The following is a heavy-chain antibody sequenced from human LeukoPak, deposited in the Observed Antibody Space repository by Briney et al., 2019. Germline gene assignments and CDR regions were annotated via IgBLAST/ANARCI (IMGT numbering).Heavy chain of an antibody. D-gene: IGHD6-13*01. Sequence: ASVKVSYKASGYTFTNYGVTWVRQAPGQGLEWMGWISSNNGNTNFAQKFQGRVTMTTDTSTSTAYMELRSLRSDDTAVYYCARDFRIAAAGLGYWGQGTLVTVSS. J-gene: IGHJ4*02. CDR2: ISSNNGNT. CDR1: GYTFTNYG. CDR3: ARDFRIAAAGLGY. V-gene: IGHV1-18*01.